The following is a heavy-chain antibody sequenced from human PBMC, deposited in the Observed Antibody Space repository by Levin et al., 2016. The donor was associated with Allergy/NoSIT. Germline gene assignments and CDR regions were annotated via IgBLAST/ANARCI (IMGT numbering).Heavy chain of an antibody. CDR2: ISHSGNT. CDR3: ARATWYGDY. D-gene: IGHD2-15*01. CDR1: GDSIKNKY. V-gene: IGHV4-4*09. Sequence: ETLSLTCTVSGDSIKNKYWSWIRQPPGKGLEWIGHISHSGNTNYNPSLSSRVTISVDTPSNQFSLRLSSVTAADTAVYFCARATWYGDYWSQGTLVTVS. J-gene: IGHJ4*02.